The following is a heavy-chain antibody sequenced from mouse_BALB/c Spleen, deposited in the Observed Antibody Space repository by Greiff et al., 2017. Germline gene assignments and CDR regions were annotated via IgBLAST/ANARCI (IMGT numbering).Heavy chain of an antibody. Sequence: EVKLVESGGGLVQPGGSLKLSCAASGFTFSSYTMSWVRQTPEKRLEWVAYISNGGGSTYYPDTVKGRFTISRDNAKNTLYLQMSSLKSEDTAMYYCARHPRTGTFDYWGQGTTLTVSS. CDR2: ISNGGGST. CDR1: GFTFSSYT. CDR3: ARHPRTGTFDY. D-gene: IGHD4-1*01. V-gene: IGHV5-12-2*01. J-gene: IGHJ2*01.